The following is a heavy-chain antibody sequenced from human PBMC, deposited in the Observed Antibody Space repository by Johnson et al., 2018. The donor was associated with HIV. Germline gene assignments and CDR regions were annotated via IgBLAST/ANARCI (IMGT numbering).Heavy chain of an antibody. D-gene: IGHD6-19*01. Sequence: QVQLVESGGGVVQPGRSLRLSCAAFGFTFSNYGVHWVRQAPGKGLEWVAVISYDGSNKYYADSMKGRFTISRDNSKNTLYLQMNSLRAEDTAVYYCARGVGSGWYFEIGDDAFDIWGQGTMVTVSS. CDR1: GFTFSNYG. V-gene: IGHV3-30*03. J-gene: IGHJ3*02. CDR2: ISYDGSNK. CDR3: ARGVGSGWYFEIGDDAFDI.